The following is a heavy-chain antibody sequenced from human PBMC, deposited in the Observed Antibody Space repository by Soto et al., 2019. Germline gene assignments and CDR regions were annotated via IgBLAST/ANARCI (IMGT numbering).Heavy chain of an antibody. V-gene: IGHV4-39*01. CDR2: IYYSGST. J-gene: IGHJ4*02. CDR3: ARHVAYYDILTGPLQFDY. D-gene: IGHD3-9*01. CDR1: GGSISSGDYY. Sequence: KPSETLSLTCTVSGGSISSGDYYWSWIRQPPGKGLEWIGYIYYSGSTYYNPSLKSRVTISVDTSKNQFSLKLSSVTAADTAVYYCARHVAYYDILTGPLQFDYWGQGTLVTVSS.